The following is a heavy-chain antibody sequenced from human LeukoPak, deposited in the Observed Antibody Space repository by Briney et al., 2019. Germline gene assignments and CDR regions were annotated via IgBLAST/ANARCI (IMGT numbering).Heavy chain of an antibody. CDR2: IYYSGST. V-gene: IGHV4-39*01. D-gene: IGHD2-15*01. Sequence: PSETLSLTCTVSGGSISSSSYYWGWIRQPPGKGLEWIGSIYYSGSTYYNPSLKSRVTISVDTSKNQFSLKLSSVTAADTAVYYCARLRWFPPYYFDYWGQGTLVTVSS. CDR1: GGSISSSSYY. CDR3: ARLRWFPPYYFDY. J-gene: IGHJ4*02.